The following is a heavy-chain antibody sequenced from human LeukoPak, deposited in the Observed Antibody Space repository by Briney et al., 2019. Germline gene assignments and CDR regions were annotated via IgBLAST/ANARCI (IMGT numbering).Heavy chain of an antibody. CDR1: GYTFTSYD. CDR3: ARGRATAMEYYYYMDV. Sequence: ASVTVSCKASGYTFTSYDINWVRQATGQGLEWMGWMNPNSGNTGYAQKFQGRVTITRNTSISTAYMELSSLRSEDTAVYYCARGRATAMEYYYYMDVWGKGTTVTVSS. J-gene: IGHJ6*03. D-gene: IGHD5-18*01. V-gene: IGHV1-8*03. CDR2: MNPNSGNT.